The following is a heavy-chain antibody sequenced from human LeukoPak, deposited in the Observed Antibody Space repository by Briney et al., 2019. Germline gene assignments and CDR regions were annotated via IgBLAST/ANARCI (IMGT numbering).Heavy chain of an antibody. J-gene: IGHJ4*02. V-gene: IGHV1-2*06. D-gene: IGHD3-3*01. CDR2: INPNSGGT. CDR1: GYTFTCYY. CDR3: ASQADFWSGIDY. Sequence: ASVKVSCKASGYTFTCYYMHWVRQAPGQGLEWMGRINPNSGGTNYAQKFQGRVTMTRDTSISTAYMELRSLRSDDTAVYYCASQADFWSGIDYWGQGTLVTVSS.